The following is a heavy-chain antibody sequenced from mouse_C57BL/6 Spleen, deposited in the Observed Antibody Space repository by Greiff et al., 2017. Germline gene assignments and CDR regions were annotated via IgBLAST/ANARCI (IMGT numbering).Heavy chain of an antibody. D-gene: IGHD2-4*01. CDR3: ARESYDYDGVAWFAY. CDR2: ISYDGSN. Sequence: EVQLQQSGPGLVKPSQSLSLTCSVTGYSITSGYYWNWIRQFPGNKLEWMGYISYDGSNNYNPSLKNRISITRDTSKNQFFLKLNSVTTEDTATYYCARESYDYDGVAWFAYWGQGTLVTVSA. J-gene: IGHJ3*01. CDR1: GYSITSGYY. V-gene: IGHV3-6*01.